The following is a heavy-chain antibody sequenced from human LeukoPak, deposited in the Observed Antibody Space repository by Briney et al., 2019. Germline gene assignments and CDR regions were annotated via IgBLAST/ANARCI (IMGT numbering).Heavy chain of an antibody. J-gene: IGHJ4*02. CDR2: IYYSGST. D-gene: IGHD6-19*01. V-gene: IGHV4-39*01. CDR3: ARSSGWYEVYFDY. CDR1: GGSISSSSYY. Sequence: PSETLSLTCTVSGGSISSSSYYWGWIRQPRGKGLEWIGSIYYSGSTYYNPSLKSRVTISVDTSKNQFSLKLSSVTAADTAVYYCARSSGWYEVYFDYWGQGTLVTVSS.